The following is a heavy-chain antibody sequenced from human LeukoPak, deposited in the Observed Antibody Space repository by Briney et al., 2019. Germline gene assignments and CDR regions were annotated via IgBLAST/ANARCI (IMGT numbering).Heavy chain of an antibody. J-gene: IGHJ4*02. D-gene: IGHD4-11*01. V-gene: IGHV1-46*01. CDR3: ARDYSNARAFDY. Sequence: ASVKVSCKASGYTFTNYFIHWVRQAPGQGLEWMGIINPSGGSTSYAQKFQGTVTMTRDTSTNTVYMELSSLRSEDTAVYYCARDYSNARAFDYWGQGTLVTAPS. CDR2: INPSGGST. CDR1: GYTFTNYF.